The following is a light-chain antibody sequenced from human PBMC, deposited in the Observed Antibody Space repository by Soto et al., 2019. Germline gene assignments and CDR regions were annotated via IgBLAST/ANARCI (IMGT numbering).Light chain of an antibody. CDR2: EDN. V-gene: IGLV6-57*02. CDR1: SGSIASGY. CDR3: QSSDGNNMV. J-gene: IGLJ2*01. Sequence: NFMLTQPHSVSESPGKTVTISCTGSSGSIASGYVQWYQQRPGSAPTTLIYEDNRRPAGVPDRFFGSIDSSSNSASLTISGLRPEDEADYYCQSSDGNNMVFGGGTKLTVL.